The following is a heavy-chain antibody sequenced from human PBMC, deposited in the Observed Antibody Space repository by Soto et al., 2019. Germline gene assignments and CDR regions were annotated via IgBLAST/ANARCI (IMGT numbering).Heavy chain of an antibody. J-gene: IGHJ6*02. CDR3: ARDRRMVTNLGGYYYYSMDV. Sequence: QVQLQESGPGLVKPSQTLSLTCTVSGGSISSGVYYWSWIRQHPGKGLEWIGYIFHSGTPYYNPSLKSRLTISEATSKNQFSLKLSSVTAADTAVYYCARDRRMVTNLGGYYYYSMDVWGQGTTVTVSS. CDR1: GGSISSGVYY. V-gene: IGHV4-31*03. D-gene: IGHD5-18*01. CDR2: IFHSGTP.